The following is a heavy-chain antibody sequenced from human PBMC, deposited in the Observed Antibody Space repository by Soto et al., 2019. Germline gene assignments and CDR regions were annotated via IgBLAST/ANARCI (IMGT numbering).Heavy chain of an antibody. J-gene: IGHJ4*02. CDR3: ARDRYYYDSSGYFTRAY. V-gene: IGHV3-74*01. D-gene: IGHD3-22*01. CDR1: GFTFSSYW. CDR2: INSDGSST. Sequence: VGSLGLSCSASGFTFSSYWMHWVRQAPGKWLVWVSRINSDGSSTSYADSVKGRFTISRDNAKNTLYLQMNSLRAEDTAVYYCARDRYYYDSSGYFTRAYWGQGTLVTVSS.